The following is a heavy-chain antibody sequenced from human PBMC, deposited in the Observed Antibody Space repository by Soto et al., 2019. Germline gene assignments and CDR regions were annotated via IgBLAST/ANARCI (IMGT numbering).Heavy chain of an antibody. Sequence: GGSLRLSCAASGFTFSNAWMSWVRQAPGKGLEWVGRIKSKTDGGTTDYAAPVKGRFTISRDDSKNTLYLQMNSLKTEYPSVYYCTTDSSRYSICWYGWGQGTLVTVSS. CDR2: IKSKTDGGTT. CDR3: TTDSSRYSICWYG. V-gene: IGHV3-15*01. D-gene: IGHD6-13*01. J-gene: IGHJ4*02. CDR1: GFTFSNAW.